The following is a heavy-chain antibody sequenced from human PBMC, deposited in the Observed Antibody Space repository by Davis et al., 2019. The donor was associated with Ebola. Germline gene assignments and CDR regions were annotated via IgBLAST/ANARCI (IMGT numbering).Heavy chain of an antibody. V-gene: IGHV3-48*02. J-gene: IGHJ4*02. CDR2: ISHTGSTI. D-gene: IGHD1-26*01. Sequence: GGSLRLSCAASGFSFSTYSLDWVRQAPGKGLEWLLYISHTGSTIYSADSVKSRFTISRDNAKNSMYLQMNSLRDEDTAVYYCARQGGSYYYRWLVADYWGQGTLVTVSS. CDR3: ARQGGSYYYRWLVADY. CDR1: GFSFSTYS.